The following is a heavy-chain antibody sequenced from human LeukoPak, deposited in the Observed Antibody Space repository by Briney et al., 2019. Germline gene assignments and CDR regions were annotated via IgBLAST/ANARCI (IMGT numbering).Heavy chain of an antibody. CDR2: IYYSGST. D-gene: IGHD5-18*01. Sequence: SETLSLTCTASGRSISSYYWSWIRQPPGRGLEWIGYIYYSGSTNYNPSLKSRVTISVDTSKNQFSLKLSSVTAADTAVYYCARGGYSYGYWGQGTLVTVSS. CDR3: ARGGYSYGY. V-gene: IGHV4-59*01. J-gene: IGHJ4*02. CDR1: GRSISSYY.